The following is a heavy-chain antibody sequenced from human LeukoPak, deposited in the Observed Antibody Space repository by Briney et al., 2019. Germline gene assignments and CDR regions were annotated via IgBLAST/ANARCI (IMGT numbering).Heavy chain of an antibody. Sequence: SETLSLTCAVYGGSFSGYYWSGIRQPPGKGLEWIGEINHSGSTNYNPSLKSRVTISVDTSKNQFSLKLSSVTAADTAVYYCARGGRIAAAGTGTDWFDPWGQGTLVTVSS. CDR1: GGSFSGYY. J-gene: IGHJ5*02. CDR3: ARGGRIAAAGTGTDWFDP. D-gene: IGHD6-13*01. CDR2: INHSGST. V-gene: IGHV4-34*01.